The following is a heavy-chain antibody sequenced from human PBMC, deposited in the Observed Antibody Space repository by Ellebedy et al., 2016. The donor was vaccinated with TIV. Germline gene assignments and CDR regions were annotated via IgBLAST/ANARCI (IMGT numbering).Heavy chain of an antibody. Sequence: AASVKVSCKASGGTFSNYAITWVRQAPGQGLEWMGGIIPIFGTANYAQRFQGRVTITADESTSTAYMELSSLRSEDTAVYYCARDGGYSNSWLDYWGQGTLVTVSS. D-gene: IGHD6-13*01. CDR3: ARDGGYSNSWLDY. CDR2: IIPIFGTA. CDR1: GGTFSNYA. V-gene: IGHV1-69*13. J-gene: IGHJ4*02.